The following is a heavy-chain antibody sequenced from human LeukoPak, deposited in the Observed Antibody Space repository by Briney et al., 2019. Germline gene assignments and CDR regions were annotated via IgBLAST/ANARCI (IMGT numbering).Heavy chain of an antibody. J-gene: IGHJ4*02. CDR2: INPNSGGT. CDR1: GYTFTGYY. D-gene: IGHD1-26*01. CDR3: ARDVIVGATRFWGTQLRYFDY. Sequence: ASVKVSCKASGYTFTGYYMHWVRQAPGQGLEWMGWINPNSGGTNYAQKFQGRVTITTDESTSTAYMELSSLRSEDTAVYYCARDVIVGATRFWGTQLRYFDYWGQGTLVTVSS. V-gene: IGHV1-2*02.